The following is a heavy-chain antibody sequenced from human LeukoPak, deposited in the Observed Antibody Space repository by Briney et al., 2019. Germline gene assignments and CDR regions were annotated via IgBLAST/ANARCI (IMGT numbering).Heavy chain of an antibody. CDR3: ARDGYELYYYYMDV. CDR1: GYTFTGYY. CDR2: INPNSGGT. J-gene: IGHJ6*03. D-gene: IGHD6-13*01. Sequence: ASVKVSCKASGYTFTGYYMHWVRQAPGQGLEWMGWINPNSGGTNYAQKFQGRVTMTRDTSISTAYMELSRLRSDDTAVYYCARDGYELYYYYMDVWGKGTTVTVSS. V-gene: IGHV1-2*02.